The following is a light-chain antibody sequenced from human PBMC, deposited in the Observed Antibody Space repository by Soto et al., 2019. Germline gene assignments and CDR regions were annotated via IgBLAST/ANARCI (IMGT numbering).Light chain of an antibody. J-gene: IGLJ2*01. CDR1: SSDVGGYDY. Sequence: QSALTQPASVSGSPGQSITISCTGTSSDVGGYDYDTWYQQHPGKAPKLMIYEVSNRPSGVSNRFSGSKSGNTASLTISGLQAEDEADYYCSSYTTSTHVVFGGGTKLT. CDR2: EVS. CDR3: SSYTTSTHVV. V-gene: IGLV2-14*01.